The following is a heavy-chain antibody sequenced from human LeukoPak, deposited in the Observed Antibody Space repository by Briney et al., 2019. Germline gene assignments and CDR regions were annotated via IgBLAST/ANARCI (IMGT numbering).Heavy chain of an antibody. CDR2: IYYSGST. V-gene: IGHV4-39*01. Sequence: KTSETLSLTCTVSGGSISSSSYYWGWIRQPPGKGLEWIGSIYYSGSTYYNPSLKSRVTISVDTSKNQFSLKLSSVTAADTAVYYCARQYLWIGAAGHYFDYWGQGTLVTVSS. CDR1: GGSISSSSYY. J-gene: IGHJ4*02. D-gene: IGHD6-13*01. CDR3: ARQYLWIGAAGHYFDY.